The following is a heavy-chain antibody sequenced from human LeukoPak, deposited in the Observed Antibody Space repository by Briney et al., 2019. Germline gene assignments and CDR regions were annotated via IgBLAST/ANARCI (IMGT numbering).Heavy chain of an antibody. J-gene: IGHJ3*01. CDR1: GYTFSNYA. CDR2: IRYDGSDS. V-gene: IGHV3-30*02. Sequence: GGSLRLSCSAFGYTFSNYAMHWVRQAPGKGLDWVAFIRYDGSDSYYTDSVKGRFTISRDDSKKTLYLQMNGLRTEDTAVYYCALLGVVIPPDTYDVWGQGTLVTVSS. CDR3: ALLGVVIPPDTYDV. D-gene: IGHD3-3*01.